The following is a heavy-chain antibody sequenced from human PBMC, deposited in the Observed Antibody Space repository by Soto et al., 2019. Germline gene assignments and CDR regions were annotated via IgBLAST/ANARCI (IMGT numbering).Heavy chain of an antibody. Sequence: ASMKVSCKPSGYTFTIYAMHWVRQAPGQRLEWMGWINAGNGNTKYSQKFQGRVTITRDTSASTAYMELSSLRSEDTAVYYCARDLGGWPDYWGQGTLVTVSS. CDR1: GYTFTIYA. J-gene: IGHJ4*02. D-gene: IGHD2-15*01. V-gene: IGHV1-3*01. CDR3: ARDLGGWPDY. CDR2: INAGNGNT.